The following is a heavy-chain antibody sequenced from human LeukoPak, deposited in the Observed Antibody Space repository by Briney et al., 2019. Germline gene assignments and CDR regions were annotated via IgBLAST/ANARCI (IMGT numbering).Heavy chain of an antibody. V-gene: IGHV4-4*02. J-gene: IGHJ2*01. CDR3: SRRSGTYTWYFDV. CDR2: IYHSGST. D-gene: IGHD3-10*01. Sequence: PSETLSLTCTVSGGSISSSNWWSWVRQPPGRGLEWIGEIYHSGSTNYNPSLKSRVTMSVDKSKNQFSLSLRSVSAADTAVYFCSRRSGTYTWYFDVWGRGTLVTVSS. CDR1: GGSISSSNW.